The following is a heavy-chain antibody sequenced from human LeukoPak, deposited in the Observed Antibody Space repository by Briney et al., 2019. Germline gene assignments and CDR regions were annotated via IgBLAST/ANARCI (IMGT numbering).Heavy chain of an antibody. CDR2: IDWDDDK. Sequence: SGPALVKPPQTLTLACTFSGFSLSTSGMCVSWIRQPPGKALEWLALIDWDDDKYYSTSLKTRLTISKDTSKNQVVLTTTNMDPVDTATYYCARSTYYYDSSGYYYPNWFDPWGQGTLVTVSS. V-gene: IGHV2-70*01. CDR3: ARSTYYYDSSGYYYPNWFDP. J-gene: IGHJ5*02. D-gene: IGHD3-22*01. CDR1: GFSLSTSGMC.